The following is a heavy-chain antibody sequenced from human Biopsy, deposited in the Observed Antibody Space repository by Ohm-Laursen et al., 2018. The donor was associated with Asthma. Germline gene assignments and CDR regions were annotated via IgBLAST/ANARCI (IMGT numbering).Heavy chain of an antibody. Sequence: SLRLSCTASGFTFSSYGVYWVRQAPGKGLEWVAVISYDGSNKYYADSVKGRFTISRDNSKNTLYLQMNSLRAEDTAVYYCAKDTEGRYDFWSGLSYNYYGMDVWGQGTTVTVSS. CDR2: ISYDGSNK. CDR3: AKDTEGRYDFWSGLSYNYYGMDV. CDR1: GFTFSSYG. D-gene: IGHD3-3*01. V-gene: IGHV3-30*18. J-gene: IGHJ6*02.